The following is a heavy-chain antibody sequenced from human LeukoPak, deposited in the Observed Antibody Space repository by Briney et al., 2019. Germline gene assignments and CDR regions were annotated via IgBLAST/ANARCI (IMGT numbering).Heavy chain of an antibody. CDR1: GFTFSNYN. J-gene: IGHJ4*02. D-gene: IGHD5-24*01. CDR2: IDPSGNNA. Sequence: GGSLRLSCAASGFTFSNYNMNWVRQAPGKGLEWLSLIDPSGNNAYYADSVKGRSTISRDNAKNSLYLQMNGLRVEDTAVYYCTTTGGRDGDFWGQGTLVTVSS. CDR3: TTTGGRDGDF. V-gene: IGHV3-21*04.